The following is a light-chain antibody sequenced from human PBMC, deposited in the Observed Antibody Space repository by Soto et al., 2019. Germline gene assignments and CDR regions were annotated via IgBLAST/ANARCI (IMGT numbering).Light chain of an antibody. Sequence: QSVLTQPPSVSAAPGQKVTISCSGSSSSIGDNYVSWYQHLPGTAPKLLIYENDKRPSGTPDRFSGSKSGTSATLGITGLQTGDEADYYCQTWDGSLTTVVFGGGTKVTVL. CDR3: QTWDGSLTTVV. CDR2: END. CDR1: SSSIGDNY. V-gene: IGLV1-51*02. J-gene: IGLJ2*01.